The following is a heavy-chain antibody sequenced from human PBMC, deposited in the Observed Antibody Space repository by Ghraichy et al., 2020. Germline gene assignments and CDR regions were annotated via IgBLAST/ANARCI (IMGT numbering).Heavy chain of an antibody. D-gene: IGHD1-26*01. J-gene: IGHJ3*02. CDR1: GGSISSYY. V-gene: IGHV4-4*07. CDR3: ATYNGGRDAFDI. Sequence: GSLRLSCTVSGGSISSYYWSWIRQPAGKGLEWIGRIYTSGSTNYNPSLKSRVTMSVDTSKNQFSLKLSSVTAADTAVYYCATYNGGRDAFDIWGQGTMVTVSS. CDR2: IYTSGST.